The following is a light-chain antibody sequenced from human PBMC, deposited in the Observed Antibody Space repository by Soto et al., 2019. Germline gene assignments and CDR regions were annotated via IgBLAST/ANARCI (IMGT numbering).Light chain of an antibody. CDR2: AAS. CDR3: PAHNRDLPVS. Sequence: DIQMTQSPSSLSASVGDRVTITCRASQAIDQSVAWYHQKPGQVPKLLIYAASTLHSGVPSRFSGSGSGAHFTTTITGLQPEDVATYYSPAHNRDLPVSFGPGTTV. J-gene: IGKJ3*01. V-gene: IGKV1-27*01. CDR1: QAIDQS.